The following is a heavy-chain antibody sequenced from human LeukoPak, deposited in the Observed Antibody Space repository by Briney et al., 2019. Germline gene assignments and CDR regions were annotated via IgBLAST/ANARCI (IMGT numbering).Heavy chain of an antibody. CDR1: GGSISSYF. CDR2: IYYRGSTST. J-gene: IGHJ1*01. CDR3: ARSPGRAAEDFQY. D-gene: IGHD3-10*01. Sequence: NPSETLSLTCTVSGGSISSYFWSWIRQPPGKGLEWIGYIYYRGSTSTNYNPSLKSRVTISIDTSKNQFSLKLSSVTAADTAVYYCARSPGRAAEDFQYWGQGTLVTVSS. V-gene: IGHV4-59*01.